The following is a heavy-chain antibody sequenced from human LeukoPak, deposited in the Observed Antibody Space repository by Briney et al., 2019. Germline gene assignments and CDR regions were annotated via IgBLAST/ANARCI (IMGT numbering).Heavy chain of an antibody. D-gene: IGHD2-15*01. Sequence: SGRVSCRASGYTFTSYDMNGGGQAPGQGLEGRGWINPESGKTDYAQTFQGRVTITRKSAISTAYREVSSLRSEATAVYYCARGGYCSGGSCYFRHFDSWGRGTLVTVSS. CDR3: ARGGYCSGGSCYFRHFDS. J-gene: IGHJ4*02. CDR2: INPESGKT. CDR1: GYTFTSYD. V-gene: IGHV1-8*01.